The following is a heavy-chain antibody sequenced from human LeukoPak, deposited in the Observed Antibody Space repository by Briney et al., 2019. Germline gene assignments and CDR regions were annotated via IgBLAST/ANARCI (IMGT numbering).Heavy chain of an antibody. J-gene: IGHJ4*02. Sequence: GGSLRLSCAASGFTFRTTVMTWVRQAPGEGLEWVSTMSPDGNYIYYADSLRGRFTMSRDNSKNTLYLQMNSLRAEDTAVYYCARVGYYDFWSGYYRIAAAGAEVPYYFDYWGQGTLVTVSS. CDR1: GFTFRTTV. CDR2: MSPDGNYI. CDR3: ARVGYYDFWSGYYRIAAAGAEVPYYFDY. D-gene: IGHD3-3*01. V-gene: IGHV3-23*01.